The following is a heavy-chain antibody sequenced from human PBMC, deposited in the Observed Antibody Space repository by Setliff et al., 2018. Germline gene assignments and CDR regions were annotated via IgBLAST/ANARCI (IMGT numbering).Heavy chain of an antibody. CDR2: THIDGITV. V-gene: IGHV3-11*04. Sequence: GGSLRLSCAASGFRFSDLYMSWVRQVPGKGLEWVSKTHIDGITVYSDSVKGRSIIYRDNARNSLHLQMNSLRAEDTAIYFCARRLPYYGMDVWGQGTTVTVSS. CDR3: ARRLPYYGMDV. CDR1: GFRFSDLY. D-gene: IGHD2-15*01. J-gene: IGHJ6*02.